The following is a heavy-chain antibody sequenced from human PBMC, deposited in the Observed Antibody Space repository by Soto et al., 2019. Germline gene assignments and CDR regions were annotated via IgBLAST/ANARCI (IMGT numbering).Heavy chain of an antibody. V-gene: IGHV1-18*01. CDR1: GYTFTSYG. Sequence: GASVKVSCKASGYTFTSYGISWVRQAPGQGLEWMGWISAYNGNTNYAQKLQGRVTMTTDTSMSTAYLQWISLKASDTAMYYCARQGSRWSGGLDYWGQGTLVTVSS. D-gene: IGHD6-19*01. CDR3: ARQGSRWSGGLDY. J-gene: IGHJ4*02. CDR2: ISAYNGNT.